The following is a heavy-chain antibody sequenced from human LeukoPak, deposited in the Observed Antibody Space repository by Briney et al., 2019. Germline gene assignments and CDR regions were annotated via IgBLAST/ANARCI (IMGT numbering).Heavy chain of an antibody. CDR3: ARSAFRDAFDI. CDR2: IYYSGST. Sequence: SETLSLTCTVSGGSISSYYWSWIRQPPGKGLEWIGYIYYSGSTNYNPSLKSRVTLSVDTSKNQFSLKLSSVTAADTAVYYCARSAFRDAFDIWGQGTMVTVSS. J-gene: IGHJ3*02. CDR1: GGSISSYY. V-gene: IGHV4-59*01.